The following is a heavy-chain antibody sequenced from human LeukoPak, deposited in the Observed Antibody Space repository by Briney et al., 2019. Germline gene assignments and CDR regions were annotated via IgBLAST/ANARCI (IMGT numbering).Heavy chain of an antibody. Sequence: GGSLRPSCAASGFTFSSYSMNWVRQAPGKGLEWVSSISSSSSYIYYADSVKGRFTISRDNAKNSLYLQMNSLRAEDTAVYYCARDDSSSSYYYYYYMDVWGKGTTVTVSS. CDR2: ISSSSSYI. CDR1: GFTFSSYS. V-gene: IGHV3-21*01. J-gene: IGHJ6*03. D-gene: IGHD6-6*01. CDR3: ARDDSSSSYYYYYYMDV.